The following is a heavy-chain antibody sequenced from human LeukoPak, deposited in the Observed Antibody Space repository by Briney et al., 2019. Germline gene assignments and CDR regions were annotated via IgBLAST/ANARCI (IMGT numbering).Heavy chain of an antibody. J-gene: IGHJ4*02. V-gene: IGHV3-15*01. Sequence: GGSLRLSCAASGFTFSNAWMSWVRQAPGKGLEWVGRIKSKTDGGTTDYAAPVKGRFTISRDDSKNTLYLQMNSLRAEDTAVYYCANFRDGYNVFDYWGQGTLVTVSS. CDR1: GFTFSNAW. D-gene: IGHD5-12*01. CDR3: ANFRDGYNVFDY. CDR2: IKSKTDGGTT.